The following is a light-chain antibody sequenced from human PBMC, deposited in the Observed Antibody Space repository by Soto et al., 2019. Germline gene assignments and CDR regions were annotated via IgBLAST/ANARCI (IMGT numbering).Light chain of an antibody. J-gene: IGLJ2*01. CDR1: SSNIGAGYD. Sequence: QSVLTQPPSVSGAPGQRVTISCTGSSSNIGAGYDVHWYQQLPGTAPKLLIYGNSNRPYGVPDRFSGSKSGTSASLAITGLQDKYEADYYCQPYACRLSANVVFGGGTKLTVL. CDR2: GNS. CDR3: QPYACRLSANVV. V-gene: IGLV1-40*01.